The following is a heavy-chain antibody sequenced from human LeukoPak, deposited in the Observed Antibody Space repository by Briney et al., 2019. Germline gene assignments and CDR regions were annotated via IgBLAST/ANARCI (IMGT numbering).Heavy chain of an antibody. CDR3: ARTSGVSAAGSPYYFDY. CDR2: ISPYSGNT. D-gene: IGHD6-13*01. Sequence: ASVKVTCKASGCTIHNYGISWVRQAPGQGLEWMGWISPYSGNTDYTERLQGRVTMTTDTSTTTAFMELRSLRSDDTAVYYCARTSGVSAAGSPYYFDYWGQGTLVTVSS. CDR1: GCTIHNYG. V-gene: IGHV1-18*01. J-gene: IGHJ4*02.